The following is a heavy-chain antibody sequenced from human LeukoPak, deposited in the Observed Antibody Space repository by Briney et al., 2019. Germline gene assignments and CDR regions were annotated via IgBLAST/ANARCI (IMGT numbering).Heavy chain of an antibody. J-gene: IGHJ4*02. V-gene: IGHV4-59*01. CDR3: ARVVVEGCSGGSCYYQDY. Sequence: SETLSLPCTVSGFSISSYYWRWLRQPPGKGLAWIGYIYYCGSDNYNPSLKRRVTIPVDTSKHQFSLKLSSVTAADTAVYYCARVVVEGCSGGSCYYQDYWGQGTLVTVSS. D-gene: IGHD2-15*01. CDR1: GFSISSYY. CDR2: IYYCGSD.